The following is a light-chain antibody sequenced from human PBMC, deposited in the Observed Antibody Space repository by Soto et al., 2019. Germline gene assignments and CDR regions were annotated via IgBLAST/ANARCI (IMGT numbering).Light chain of an antibody. Sequence: EIVLTQSQATVYLSARERXPXSCRASQSVSSYLAWYQQKPGQAPRLLIYDASNRATGIPARFSGSGSGTDFTLTISSLEPEDFAVYYCQQYNNWPPYTFFQATK. J-gene: IGKJ2*01. CDR2: DAS. CDR1: QSVSSY. CDR3: QQYNNWPPYT. V-gene: IGKV3-11*01.